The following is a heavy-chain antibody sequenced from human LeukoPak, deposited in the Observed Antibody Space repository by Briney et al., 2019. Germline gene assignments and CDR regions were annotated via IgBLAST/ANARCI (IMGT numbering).Heavy chain of an antibody. CDR3: AKNGGDSYGTGHFDY. CDR2: IGGRGDNT. V-gene: IGHV3-23*01. Sequence: GGSLRLSCAASGFTFSSYAMTWVRQAPGKGLEWVSAIGGRGDNTYYADSVRGRFAISRDNSKSTLYLQMNSLRAEDTAIYYCAKNGGDSYGTGHFDYWGQGTLVTVSS. D-gene: IGHD2-21*02. CDR1: GFTFSSYA. J-gene: IGHJ4*02.